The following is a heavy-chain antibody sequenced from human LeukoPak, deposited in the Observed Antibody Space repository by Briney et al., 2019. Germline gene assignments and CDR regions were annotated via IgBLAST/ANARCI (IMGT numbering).Heavy chain of an antibody. CDR1: GGSISSSSYY. CDR2: IYYSGST. V-gene: IGHV4-39*07. J-gene: IGHJ4*02. Sequence: SETLSLTCTVSGGSISSSSYYWGWIRQPPGKGLEWIGSIYYSGSTYYNPSLKSRVTISVDTSKNQFSLKLSSVTAADTAVYYCAKDGEVVVPALDYWGQGTLVTVSS. D-gene: IGHD2-2*01. CDR3: AKDGEVVVPALDY.